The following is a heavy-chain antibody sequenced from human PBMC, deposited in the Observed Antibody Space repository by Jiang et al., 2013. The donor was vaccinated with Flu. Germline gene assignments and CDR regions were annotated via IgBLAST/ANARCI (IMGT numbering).Heavy chain of an antibody. Sequence: QTLSLTCGISGDSVSRNTAAWNWVRQSPSRGLEWLGRTYYRSKWYNDYAVPVKSRITINPDTSKNQFSLQLNSVTPEDTAVYYCASAVRGTTGSFAYWGQGSLVTVSS. CDR1: GDSVSRNTAA. V-gene: IGHV6-1*01. CDR2: TYYRSKWYN. D-gene: IGHD1-7*01. J-gene: IGHJ4*02. CDR3: ASAVRGTTGSFAY.